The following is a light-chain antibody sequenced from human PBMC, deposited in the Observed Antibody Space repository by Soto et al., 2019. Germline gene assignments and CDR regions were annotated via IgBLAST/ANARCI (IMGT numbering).Light chain of an antibody. CDR3: SSFTASDTWV. J-gene: IGLJ3*02. CDR1: SSDVGGCNR. V-gene: IGLV2-14*01. Sequence: QSALTQPASVSGSPGQSITISCVGTSSDVGGCNRVSWYQHHPGKAPKLIIYEVDNRPSGVSNRFSGSKSGITASLIISGLQAEDEADYYCSSFTASDTWVFGGGTKVTVL. CDR2: EVD.